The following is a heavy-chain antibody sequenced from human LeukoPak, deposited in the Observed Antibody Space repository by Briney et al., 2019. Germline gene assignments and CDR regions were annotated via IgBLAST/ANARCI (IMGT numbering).Heavy chain of an antibody. CDR1: GGSISSSSYY. CDR3: ASGGRQLVRRRAFDI. V-gene: IGHV4-39*07. D-gene: IGHD6-13*01. J-gene: IGHJ3*02. CDR2: IYYSGST. Sequence: PSETLSLTCTVSGGSISSSSYYWGWIRQPPGKGLEWIGSIYYSGSTYYNPSLKSRVTISVDTSKNQFSLKLSSVTAADTAVYYCASGGRQLVRRRAFDIWGQGTMVTVSS.